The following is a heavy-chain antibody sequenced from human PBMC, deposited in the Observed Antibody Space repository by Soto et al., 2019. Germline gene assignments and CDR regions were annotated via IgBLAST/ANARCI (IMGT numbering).Heavy chain of an antibody. V-gene: IGHV1-69*13. D-gene: IGHD3-10*01. CDR1: GGTFSSYA. CDR3: ARDNGSGSYSVASYYYYYGMDV. J-gene: IGHJ6*02. Sequence: ASVKVSCKASGGTFSSYAISWVRQAPGQGLEWMGGIIPIFDTANYAQKFQGRVTITADESTSTAYMELSSLRSEDTAVYYCARDNGSGSYSVASYYYYYGMDVWGQGTTVTVSS. CDR2: IIPIFDTA.